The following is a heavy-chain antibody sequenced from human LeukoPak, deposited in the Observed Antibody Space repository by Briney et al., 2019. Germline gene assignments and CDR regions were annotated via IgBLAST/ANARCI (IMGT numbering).Heavy chain of an antibody. CDR1: DDSISDYY. D-gene: IGHD6-19*01. CDR3: ARAYSSGWPFDY. Sequence: SETLSLTCTVSDDSISDYYRGWIRQPPGKGLEWIGYFHNSGTSTYNPSLKSRVTISVDTSKNQFSLKLSSVTAADTAVYYCARAYSSGWPFDYWGQGTLVTVSS. J-gene: IGHJ4*02. CDR2: FHNSGTS. V-gene: IGHV4-59*08.